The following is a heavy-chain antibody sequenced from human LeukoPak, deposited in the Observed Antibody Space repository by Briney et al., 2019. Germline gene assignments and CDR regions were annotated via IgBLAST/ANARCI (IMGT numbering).Heavy chain of an antibody. V-gene: IGHV1-18*01. D-gene: IGHD6-19*01. CDR3: ARDSSGWYYFDC. Sequence: GASVKVSCKASGYTFTSYDISWVRQAPGQGLEWMGWISAYNGNTNYAQKLQGRVTTTTDTSTSTAYMELRSLRSDDTAVYYCARDSSGWYYFDCWGQGTLVTVSS. CDR1: GYTFTSYD. J-gene: IGHJ4*02. CDR2: ISAYNGNT.